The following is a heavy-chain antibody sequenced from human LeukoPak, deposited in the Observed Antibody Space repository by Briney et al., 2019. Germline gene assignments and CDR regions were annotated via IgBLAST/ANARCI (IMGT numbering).Heavy chain of an antibody. CDR3: ARGFGHPNWFDP. V-gene: IGHV3-21*01. Sequence: GGSLRLSCAASGFTFSSYSMNWVRQAPGKGLEWVSSISSSSSYIYYADSVKGRFTISRDNAKNSLYLQMNSLRAEDTAVYYCARGFGHPNWFDPWGQGTLVTVSS. CDR2: ISSSSSYI. CDR1: GFTFSSYS. J-gene: IGHJ5*02. D-gene: IGHD3-10*01.